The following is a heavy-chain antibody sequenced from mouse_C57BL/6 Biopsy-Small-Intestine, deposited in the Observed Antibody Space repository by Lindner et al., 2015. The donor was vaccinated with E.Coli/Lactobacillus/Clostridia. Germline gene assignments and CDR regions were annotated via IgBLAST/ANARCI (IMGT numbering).Heavy chain of an antibody. D-gene: IGHD2-3*01. Sequence: VQLQESWGGLVKPGGSLKLSCAASGFTFSDYGMHWVRLAPEKGLEWVAFISSGSSTIYYADTVKGRFTISRDNAKNTLFLQMTSPRSEDTAMYYCARDGYYNFDYWGQGTTLTVSP. CDR3: ARDGYYNFDY. CDR2: ISSGSSTI. CDR1: GFTFSDYG. V-gene: IGHV5-17*01. J-gene: IGHJ2*01.